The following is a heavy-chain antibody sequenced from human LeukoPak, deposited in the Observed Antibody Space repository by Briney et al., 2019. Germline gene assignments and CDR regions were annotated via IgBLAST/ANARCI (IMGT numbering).Heavy chain of an antibody. V-gene: IGHV4-34*01. CDR3: ASSLYYFDY. Sequence: SETLSLTCAVYGGSFSGYYWSWIRQPPGKGLEWIGEINHSGSTNYNPSLKSRVTISVDTSKNQFPLKLSSVTAADTAVYYCASSLYYFDYWGQGTLVTVSS. CDR2: INHSGST. J-gene: IGHJ4*02. CDR1: GGSFSGYY.